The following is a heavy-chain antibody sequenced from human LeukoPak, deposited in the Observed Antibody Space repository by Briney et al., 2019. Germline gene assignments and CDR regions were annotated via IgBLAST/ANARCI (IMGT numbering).Heavy chain of an antibody. CDR3: ARVKKIAVAGYNAFDI. V-gene: IGHV6-1*01. CDR1: GDSVPSNSAA. D-gene: IGHD6-19*01. Sequence: SQTLSLTCAISGDSVPSNSAAWNWIRQSPSRGLEWLGRTYYRSKWYNDYAVSVKSRITINPDTSKNQFSLQLNSVTPEDTAVYYCARVKKIAVAGYNAFDIWGQGTMVTVSS. J-gene: IGHJ3*02. CDR2: TYYRSKWYN.